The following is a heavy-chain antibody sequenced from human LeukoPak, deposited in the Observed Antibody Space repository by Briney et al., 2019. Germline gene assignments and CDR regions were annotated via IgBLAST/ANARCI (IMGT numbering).Heavy chain of an antibody. CDR2: INHSGST. CDR3: ARSLPDDNTMVRGVIIAPAFDY. D-gene: IGHD3-10*01. V-gene: IGHV4-34*01. Sequence: PSETLSLTCAVYGGSFSGYYWSWIRQPPGKGLEWIGEINHSGSTNYNPSLKSRVTISVDTSKNQFSLKLSSVTAADTAVYYCARSLPDDNTMVRGVIIAPAFDYWGQGTLVTVSS. CDR1: GGSFSGYY. J-gene: IGHJ4*02.